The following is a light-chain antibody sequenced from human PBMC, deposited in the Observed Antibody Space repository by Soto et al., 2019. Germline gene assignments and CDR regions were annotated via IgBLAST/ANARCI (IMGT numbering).Light chain of an antibody. Sequence: DIQMTQSPSTLSASVGDRVTITCRASQSISSWLAWYQQKPGKAPKLLIYKASSLESGVPSRFSGSGSGTEFTLTISSLQPDDFATYYCQQYNSYSWTFGQGTRWLSN. V-gene: IGKV1-5*03. CDR1: QSISSW. J-gene: IGKJ1*01. CDR2: KAS. CDR3: QQYNSYSWT.